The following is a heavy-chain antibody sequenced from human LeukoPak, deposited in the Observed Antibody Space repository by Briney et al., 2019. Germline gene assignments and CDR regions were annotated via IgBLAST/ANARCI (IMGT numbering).Heavy chain of an antibody. D-gene: IGHD6-13*01. CDR1: GGSVSSSSYY. CDR3: ARHSSSWYVYYFDY. Sequence: TSETLSLTCTVSGGSVSSSSYYWGWIRQPPGKGLEWIGRIYYSGSTYYTPSLKSRVTISVDSSKTQLSLKLRSVTAADTAVYYCARHSSSWYVYYFDYWGQGTLVTVSS. J-gene: IGHJ4*02. V-gene: IGHV4-39*01. CDR2: IYYSGST.